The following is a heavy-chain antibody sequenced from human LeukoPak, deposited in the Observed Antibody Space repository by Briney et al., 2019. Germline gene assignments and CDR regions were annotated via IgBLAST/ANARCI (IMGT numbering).Heavy chain of an antibody. D-gene: IGHD2-2*01. V-gene: IGHV4-34*01. Sequence: SETLSLTCAVYGGSFSGYYWSWIRQPPGKGLEWIGEINHSGSTNYNPSLKSRVTISVDTSKNRFSLKLSSVTAADTAVYYCARGRYQRDYWGQGTLVTVSS. CDR3: ARGRYQRDY. CDR2: INHSGST. CDR1: GGSFSGYY. J-gene: IGHJ4*02.